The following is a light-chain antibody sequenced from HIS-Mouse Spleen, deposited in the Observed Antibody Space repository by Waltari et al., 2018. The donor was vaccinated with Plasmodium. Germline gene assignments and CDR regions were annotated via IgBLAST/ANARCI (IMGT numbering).Light chain of an antibody. J-gene: IGLJ1*01. CDR2: DDS. Sequence: SYVLTQPPSVSVAPGRTARITCGGKNIGSTRVHWYQQKPGQAPVLVVNDDSDRPSGIPERFSGSNSGNTATLTISRVEAGDEADYYCQVWDSSSDHYVFGTGTKVTVL. CDR3: QVWDSSSDHYV. CDR1: NIGSTR. V-gene: IGLV3-21*02.